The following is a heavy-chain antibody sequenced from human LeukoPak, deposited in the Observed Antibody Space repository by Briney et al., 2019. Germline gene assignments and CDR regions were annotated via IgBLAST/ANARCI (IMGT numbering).Heavy chain of an antibody. CDR2: INHSGST. CDR1: GGSFNGYY. D-gene: IGHD4-11*01. CDR3: AREGRLPFDY. V-gene: IGHV4-34*01. J-gene: IGHJ4*02. Sequence: SATLSLTCAVYGGSFNGYYWSWIRQPPGKGLEWIGEINHSGSTNYNPSLKSRVTISVDTSKNQFSLKLSSVTAADTAVYYCAREGRLPFDYWGQGTLVTVSS.